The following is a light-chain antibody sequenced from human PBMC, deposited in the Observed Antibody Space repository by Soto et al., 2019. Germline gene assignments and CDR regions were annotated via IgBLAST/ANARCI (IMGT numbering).Light chain of an antibody. CDR2: DTS. CDR3: QQRINWPIT. Sequence: ETVLTQSPATLSLSPGERATLSCRASQSVNNYLAWYQQKPGQAPRLLIYDTSNRATDITARFSGNGSGTDLTLTISSLEPEDVAVYYCQQRINWPITFGQGTRLDIK. CDR1: QSVNNY. V-gene: IGKV3-11*01. J-gene: IGKJ5*01.